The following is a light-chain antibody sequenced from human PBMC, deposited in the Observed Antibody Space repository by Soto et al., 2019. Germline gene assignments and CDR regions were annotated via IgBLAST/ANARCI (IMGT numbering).Light chain of an antibody. CDR1: SSDVGGYNY. Sequence: QSALTQPASVSGSPGQSITISCTGTSSDVGGYNYVSWYQQHPGKAPKLMIYEVSNRPSGVSNRFSGSKSGNTASLTISGLQAEEEADYYCSTYTSSSPHVFGTGTKLTVL. V-gene: IGLV2-14*01. CDR3: STYTSSSPHV. CDR2: EVS. J-gene: IGLJ1*01.